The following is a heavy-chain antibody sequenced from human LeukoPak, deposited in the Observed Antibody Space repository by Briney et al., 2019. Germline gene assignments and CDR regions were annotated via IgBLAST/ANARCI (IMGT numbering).Heavy chain of an antibody. CDR3: GRGGSYGDY. Sequence: GGSLRLSCPASGFTFSRYWMHWVRQVPGKGLVWVSRVNPDGSSTTYADSVKGRFTSSRDNAKNTLYLQMNRLRVEDTAVFYCGRGGSYGDYWGQGILVTVSS. V-gene: IGHV3-74*01. CDR2: VNPDGSST. J-gene: IGHJ4*02. CDR1: GFTFSRYW. D-gene: IGHD3-16*01.